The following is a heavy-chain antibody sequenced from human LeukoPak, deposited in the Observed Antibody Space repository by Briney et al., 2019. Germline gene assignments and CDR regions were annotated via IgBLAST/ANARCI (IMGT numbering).Heavy chain of an antibody. Sequence: SVKVSCKASGGTFSSYAISWVRQAPGQGLEWMGGIIPIFGTANYAQKFQGRVTITADESTNTAYMELSSLRSEDTAVYYWARAWQGGYDDHFEYWGRGNLVTVSS. V-gene: IGHV1-69*01. CDR1: GGTFSSYA. J-gene: IGHJ4*02. CDR2: IIPIFGTA. D-gene: IGHD5-12*01. CDR3: ARAWQGGYDDHFEY.